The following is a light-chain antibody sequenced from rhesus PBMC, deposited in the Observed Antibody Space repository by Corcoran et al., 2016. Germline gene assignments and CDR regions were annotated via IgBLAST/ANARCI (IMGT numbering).Light chain of an antibody. V-gene: IGKV1S12*01. CDR2: AAS. J-gene: IGKJ3*01. CDR1: QNTYSN. Sequence: DIQMTQSPSALSASVGDRVTISCRASQNTYSNLAWYQQKPGKAPKLLISAASSLQTGIPSRFSGSGSGTDFTLTISSLQPEDSAAYYCQHYYDNPFTFGPGTKLDIK. CDR3: QHYYDNPFT.